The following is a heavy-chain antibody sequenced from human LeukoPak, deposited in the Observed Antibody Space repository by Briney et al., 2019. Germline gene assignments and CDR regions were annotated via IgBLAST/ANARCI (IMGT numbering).Heavy chain of an antibody. Sequence: GGSLGLSCAATGFTFSSYDMHWVRQATGKGLEWVSGISGSGGDTYYGDSAKGRLTISRDNSRNTLHLQMNSLRVEDTAVYYCAKVSDSSGFLDSWGQGTLVTVST. J-gene: IGHJ4*02. CDR2: ISGSGGDT. CDR1: GFTFSSYD. D-gene: IGHD3-22*01. CDR3: AKVSDSSGFLDS. V-gene: IGHV3-23*01.